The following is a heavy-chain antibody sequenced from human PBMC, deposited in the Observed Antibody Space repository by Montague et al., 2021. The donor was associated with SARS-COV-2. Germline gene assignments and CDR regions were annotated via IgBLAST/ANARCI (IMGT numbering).Heavy chain of an antibody. V-gene: IGHV3-48*03. D-gene: IGHD1-7*01. J-gene: IGHJ4*02. CDR1: GFTFSSYE. CDR2: ISSSGSTI. CDR3: AREQPYNWNYDRPHFDY. Sequence: YLRLSCAASGFTFSSYEMNWVRQAPGKGLEWVSYISSSGSTIYYADSVKGRFTISRDNAKNSLYLQMNSLRAEDTAVYYCAREQPYNWNYDRPHFDYWGQGTLVTVSS.